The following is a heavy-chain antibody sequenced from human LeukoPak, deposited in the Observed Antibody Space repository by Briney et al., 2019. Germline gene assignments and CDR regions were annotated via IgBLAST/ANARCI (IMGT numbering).Heavy chain of an antibody. Sequence: GGSLRLSCAASGFTFSSYAMHWVRQAPGKGLEWVAVISYDGSNKYYADSVKGRFTISRDNSKNTLYLQMNSLRAEDTAVYYCARGAQLVGATLVNTVGFDYWGQGTLVTVSS. D-gene: IGHD1-26*01. CDR1: GFTFSSYA. J-gene: IGHJ4*02. CDR3: ARGAQLVGATLVNTVGFDY. V-gene: IGHV3-30-3*01. CDR2: ISYDGSNK.